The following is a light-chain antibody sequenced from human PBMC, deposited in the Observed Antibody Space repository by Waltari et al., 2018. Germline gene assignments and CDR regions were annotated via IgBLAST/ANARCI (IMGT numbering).Light chain of an antibody. CDR3: AAWDVRPSARL. J-gene: IGLJ2*01. CDR2: RNK. Sequence: QSVLTQPPSASGTPGQRVTISCSRSSSNIGSDYVDLHQQLPRTAHKPLLSRNKQRPSGVPERFTGAESGTSASLAISVRRCEDEAEYYCAAWDVRPSARLVGGGKKQNVL. V-gene: IGLV1-47*01. CDR1: SSNIGSDY.